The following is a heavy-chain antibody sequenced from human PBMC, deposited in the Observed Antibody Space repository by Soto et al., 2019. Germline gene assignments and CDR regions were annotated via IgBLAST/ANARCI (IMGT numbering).Heavy chain of an antibody. CDR3: AKYLPVTTPTADAFDI. D-gene: IGHD4-17*01. CDR2: ISGSGGST. CDR1: GFTFSSYA. Sequence: GGSLRLSCAASGFTFSSYAMSWVRQAPGKGLEWVSAISGSGGSTYYADSVKGRFTISRDNSKNTLYLQMNSLRAEDTAVYYCAKYLPVTTPTADAFDIWGQGTMVTVSS. J-gene: IGHJ3*02. V-gene: IGHV3-23*01.